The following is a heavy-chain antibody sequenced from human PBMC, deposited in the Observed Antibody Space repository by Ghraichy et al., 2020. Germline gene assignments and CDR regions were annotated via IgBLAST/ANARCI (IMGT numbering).Heavy chain of an antibody. CDR1: GDSISSGTYS. Sequence: SETLSLTCAVSGDSISSGTYSWSWIRQSPEKGLEWIGYMYQGGTIYYSPSLESRVSISVDRSKNQFSLRLTSVTAADMAVYYCARLFGSNRGGAFDIWGQGTMVTVSS. CDR2: MYQGGTI. D-gene: IGHD2/OR15-2a*01. V-gene: IGHV4-30-2*06. CDR3: ARLFGSNRGGAFDI. J-gene: IGHJ3*02.